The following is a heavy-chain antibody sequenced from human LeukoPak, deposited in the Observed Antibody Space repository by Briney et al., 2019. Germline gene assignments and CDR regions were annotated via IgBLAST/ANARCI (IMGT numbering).Heavy chain of an antibody. D-gene: IGHD1-1*01. CDR1: GGSISGSSYY. CDR3: ARDPLFDRLDLDTSK. Sequence: SETLSLTCTVSGGSISGSSYYWSWIRQPPGKGLEWIGYIYYSGSTNYNPSLKSRVTISVDTSKNQFSLKLSSVTAADTAVYYCARDPLFDRLDLDTSKWGQGTLVTVSS. V-gene: IGHV4-61*01. J-gene: IGHJ4*02. CDR2: IYYSGST.